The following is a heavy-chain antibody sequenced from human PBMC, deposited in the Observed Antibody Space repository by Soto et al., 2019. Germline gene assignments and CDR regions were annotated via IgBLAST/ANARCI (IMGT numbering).Heavy chain of an antibody. V-gene: IGHV4-39*02. CDR1: GDSISSGGYY. Sequence: SETLSLTCTVSGDSISSGGYYWGWIRQPPGKGLEWIGSIYYNGNTYYNPSLKSRVTISRDTSRNQFSLRLSSVTAEDTAVYYCARDLAAAGLSYYYYGMDVWGQGTTVTVSS. CDR2: IYYNGNT. D-gene: IGHD6-13*01. CDR3: ARDLAAAGLSYYYYGMDV. J-gene: IGHJ6*02.